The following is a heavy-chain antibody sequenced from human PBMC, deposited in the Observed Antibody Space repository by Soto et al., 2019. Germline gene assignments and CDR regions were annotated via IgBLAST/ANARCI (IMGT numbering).Heavy chain of an antibody. Sequence: EVQLVESGGGLVQPGGSLRLSCAASGFTFSSYWMSWVRQAPGKGLEWVANIKQDGSEKYYVDSVKGRFTISRDNAKNSLYLQMNSLGAEDTAVYYCARERSVVAAAGIYYYYYGMDVWGQGTTVTVSS. CDR1: GFTFSSYW. D-gene: IGHD6-13*01. J-gene: IGHJ6*02. V-gene: IGHV3-7*01. CDR2: IKQDGSEK. CDR3: ARERSVVAAAGIYYYYYGMDV.